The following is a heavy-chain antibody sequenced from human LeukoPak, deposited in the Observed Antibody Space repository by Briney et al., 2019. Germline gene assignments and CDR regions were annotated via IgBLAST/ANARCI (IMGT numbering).Heavy chain of an antibody. Sequence: GGSLRLSCAASGFTFTNSWMTWVRQAPGKGLEWVASISPDGGEIHYVDSVKGRFTISRDNAKNSLYLQMNSLRAEDTAVYYCARDLMSYYGSGSYYNNWGQGTLVTVSS. CDR2: ISPDGGEI. CDR3: ARDLMSYYGSGSYYNN. J-gene: IGHJ4*02. CDR1: GFTFTNSW. V-gene: IGHV3-7*01. D-gene: IGHD3-10*01.